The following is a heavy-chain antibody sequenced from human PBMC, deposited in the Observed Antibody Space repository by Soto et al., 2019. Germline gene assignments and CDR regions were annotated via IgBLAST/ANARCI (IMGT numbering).Heavy chain of an antibody. V-gene: IGHV4-34*06. J-gene: IGHJ4*02. Sequence: SETLSLTCAVYGGSFSGYYWSWIRQPPGKGLEWIGEINHSGSTNYNPSLKSRVTISVDKSKNQFSMQMASVTAADTALYYCTRAGASSMLRGVVINWGRGTQVTVSS. D-gene: IGHD3-10*01. CDR2: INHSGST. CDR3: TRAGASSMLRGVVIN. CDR1: GGSFSGYY.